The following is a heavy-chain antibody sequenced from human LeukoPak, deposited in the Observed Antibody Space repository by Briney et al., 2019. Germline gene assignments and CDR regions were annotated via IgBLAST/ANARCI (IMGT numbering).Heavy chain of an antibody. D-gene: IGHD3-22*01. Sequence: PSETLSLTCAVYGGSFSGYYWSWIRQPPGKGLEWIGEINHSGSTNYNPSLKSRVTISVDTSKNQFSLKLSSVTAADTAVYYCARDSSGYENWGQGTLVTVSS. J-gene: IGHJ4*02. V-gene: IGHV4-34*01. CDR3: ARDSSGYEN. CDR1: GGSFSGYY. CDR2: INHSGST.